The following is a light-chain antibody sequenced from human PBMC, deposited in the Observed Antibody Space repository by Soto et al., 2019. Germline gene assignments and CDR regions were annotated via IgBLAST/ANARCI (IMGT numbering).Light chain of an antibody. CDR3: TSYSSSSPVL. CDR1: SGDVGAYNY. CDR2: EVT. V-gene: IGLV2-14*01. J-gene: IGLJ2*01. Sequence: QSVLTQPASVSGSLGQSITISCTGTSGDVGAYNYVSWYQQHPDKAPKLLIFEVTNRPSGVSGRFSGSKSGITASLSISGLQPEDEADYYCTSYSSSSPVLFGGGTKLTVL.